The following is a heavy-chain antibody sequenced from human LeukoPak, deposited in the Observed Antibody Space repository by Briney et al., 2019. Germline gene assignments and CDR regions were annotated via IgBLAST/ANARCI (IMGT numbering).Heavy chain of an antibody. CDR2: ISAYNGNT. Sequence: ASVKVSCTASGYTFTNYGISWVRQAPGQGLEWMGWISAYNGNTNYAQKLQGRVTMTTDTSTTTAYMELRSLRSDDTAVYYCARDGLRFLEGTTSWFDPWGQGTLVTVSS. D-gene: IGHD3-3*01. J-gene: IGHJ5*02. CDR1: GYTFTNYG. V-gene: IGHV1-18*01. CDR3: ARDGLRFLEGTTSWFDP.